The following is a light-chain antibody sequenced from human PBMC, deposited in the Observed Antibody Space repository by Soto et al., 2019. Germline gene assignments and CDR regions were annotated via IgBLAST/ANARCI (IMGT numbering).Light chain of an antibody. CDR2: AAS. CDR1: QSIDTY. V-gene: IGKV1-39*01. Sequence: DIQMTQSPSSLSASVGDRVTIPCRASQSIDTYLNWYQQKPGKAPKLLIYAASSLQSGVPSRFSGSGSGTEFTLTISSLQPDDFATYYCQHYNSYSEAFGQGTKVDIK. J-gene: IGKJ1*01. CDR3: QHYNSYSEA.